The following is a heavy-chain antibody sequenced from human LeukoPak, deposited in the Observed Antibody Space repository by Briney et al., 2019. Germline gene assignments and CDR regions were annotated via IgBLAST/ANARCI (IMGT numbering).Heavy chain of an antibody. Sequence: GESLKISCKGSGYSFLSHWIGWVRQMPGKGLEWMGIIYPGDSDTRYSPSFQGQVTISADKSISTAYLQWSSLKASDTAMYYCARLWNYYDSSGYYSDYFDYWGQGTLVTVSS. J-gene: IGHJ4*02. D-gene: IGHD3-22*01. CDR1: GYSFLSHW. V-gene: IGHV5-51*01. CDR2: IYPGDSDT. CDR3: ARLWNYYDSSGYYSDYFDY.